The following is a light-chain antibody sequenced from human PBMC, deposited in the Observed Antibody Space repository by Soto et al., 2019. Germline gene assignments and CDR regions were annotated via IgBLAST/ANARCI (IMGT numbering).Light chain of an antibody. V-gene: IGLV2-14*01. J-gene: IGLJ1*01. CDR1: SSDVGGYNY. Sequence: QSVLTQPASVSGSPGQSITISCTGTSSDVGGYNYVSWYQQHPGKVPKLMMFDVNNRPSRVSNRFSGSKSGNTASLTISGLQAEDEADYFCCSYATGSVYVFGTGTKLTVL. CDR3: CSYATGSVYV. CDR2: DVN.